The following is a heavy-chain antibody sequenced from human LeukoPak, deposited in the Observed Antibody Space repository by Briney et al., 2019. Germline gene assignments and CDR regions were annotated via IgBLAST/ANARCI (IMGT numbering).Heavy chain of an antibody. J-gene: IGHJ4*02. CDR1: GYTFTGYY. V-gene: IGHV1-2*02. Sequence: GASVKVSCKASGYTFTGYYMHWVRQAPGHGLEWMGWINPNSGGTNYAQKFQGRVTMTRDTSISTAYMELSRLRSDDTAVYYCARGAPGYSSGWTDYWGQGTLVTVSS. D-gene: IGHD6-19*01. CDR3: ARGAPGYSSGWTDY. CDR2: INPNSGGT.